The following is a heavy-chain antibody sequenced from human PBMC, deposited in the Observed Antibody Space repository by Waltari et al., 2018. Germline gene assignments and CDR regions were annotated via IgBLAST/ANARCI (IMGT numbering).Heavy chain of an antibody. Sequence: EVQLLESGGGLVQPGGSLRLSCAASGFTFSSYAMSCVRQAPGTGLEWVSVISDSGGRTYYSDSVKGRFTISRDNSKNTLYLQMNSLRAEDTAVYYCAKDPDLGYHYYFDYWGQGTLVTVSS. CDR1: GFTFSSYA. J-gene: IGHJ4*02. D-gene: IGHD2-2*01. CDR3: AKDPDLGYHYYFDY. CDR2: ISDSGGRT. V-gene: IGHV3-23*01.